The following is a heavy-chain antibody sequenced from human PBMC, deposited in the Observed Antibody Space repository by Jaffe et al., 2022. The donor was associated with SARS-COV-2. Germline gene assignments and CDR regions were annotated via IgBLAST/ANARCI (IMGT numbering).Heavy chain of an antibody. Sequence: QVQLQESGPGLVKPSETLSLTCTVSGGSISSYYWSWIRQPPGKGLEWIGYIYYSGSTNYNPSLKSRVTISVDTSKNQFSLKLSSVTAADTAVYYCARRAIGAFYWYFDLWGRGTLVTVSS. V-gene: IGHV4-59*08. D-gene: IGHD3-22*01. J-gene: IGHJ2*01. CDR2: IYYSGST. CDR3: ARRAIGAFYWYFDL. CDR1: GGSISSYY.